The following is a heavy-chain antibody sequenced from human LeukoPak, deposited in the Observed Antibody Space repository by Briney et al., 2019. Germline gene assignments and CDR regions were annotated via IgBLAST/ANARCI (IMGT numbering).Heavy chain of an antibody. CDR2: IRYDGSNK. V-gene: IGHV3-30*02. CDR3: AKSAVGATLGDY. J-gene: IGHJ4*02. CDR1: GFTFSSYG. Sequence: GGSLRLSCAASGFTFSSYGMHWVRQAPGKGLEWVAFIRYDGSNKYYADSVKGRFTISRDNSRDTLYLQMISLRAEDTAVYYCAKSAVGATLGDYWGQGTPVTVSA. D-gene: IGHD1-26*01.